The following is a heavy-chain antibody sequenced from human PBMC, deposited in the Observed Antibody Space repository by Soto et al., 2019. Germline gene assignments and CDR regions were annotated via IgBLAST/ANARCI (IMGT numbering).Heavy chain of an antibody. CDR2: IYYSGST. D-gene: IGHD3-22*01. CDR3: ARLYDSSGYLDY. J-gene: IGHJ4*02. V-gene: IGHV4-30-4*01. Sequence: PSETLSLTCTVSGGSISSGDYYWSWIRQPPGKGLEWIGYIYYSGSTYYNPSLKSRVTISVDTSKNQFSLKLSSVTAADTAVYYCARLYDSSGYLDYWGQGTLVTVSS. CDR1: GGSISSGDYY.